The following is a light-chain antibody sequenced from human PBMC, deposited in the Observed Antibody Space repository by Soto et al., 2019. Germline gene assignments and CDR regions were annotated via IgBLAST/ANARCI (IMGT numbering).Light chain of an antibody. Sequence: DIQMTQSPSTLSASVGDRVTITCRASQSISSWLAWYQRKPGKAPNLLIYKASNLETGVPSRFSGRGSGTEFTLTISSLQPDDFATYYCQQYDGFPYTFGQGTKLEIK. CDR1: QSISSW. J-gene: IGKJ2*01. V-gene: IGKV1-5*03. CDR2: KAS. CDR3: QQYDGFPYT.